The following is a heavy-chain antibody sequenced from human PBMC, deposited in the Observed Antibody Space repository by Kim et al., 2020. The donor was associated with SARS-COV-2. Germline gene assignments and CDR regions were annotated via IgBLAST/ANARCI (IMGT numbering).Heavy chain of an antibody. CDR1: GYTFTSYG. V-gene: IGHV1-18*01. CDR3: ARDPGIVVPNWLYP. CDR2: ISAYNGNT. D-gene: IGHD6-19*01. Sequence: ASVKVSCKASGYTFTSYGISWVRQAPGQGLEWMGWISAYNGNTNYAQKLQGRVTMTTDTSTSTAYMELRNLRSDDTAVYYCARDPGIVVPNWLYPWGQGTLVTVSS. J-gene: IGHJ5*02.